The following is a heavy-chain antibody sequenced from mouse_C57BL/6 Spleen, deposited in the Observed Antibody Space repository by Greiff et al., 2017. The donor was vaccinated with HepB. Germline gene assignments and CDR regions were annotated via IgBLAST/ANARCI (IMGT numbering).Heavy chain of an antibody. Sequence: VQLQQPGAELVRPGSSVKLSCKASGYTFTSYWMHWVKQRPIQGLEWIGNIDPSDSETHYNQKFKDKATLTVDKSSSTAYMQLSSLTSEDSAVYYCAREGDSSGPFAYWGQGTLVTVSA. D-gene: IGHD3-2*02. CDR2: IDPSDSET. V-gene: IGHV1-52*01. J-gene: IGHJ3*01. CDR3: AREGDSSGPFAY. CDR1: GYTFTSYW.